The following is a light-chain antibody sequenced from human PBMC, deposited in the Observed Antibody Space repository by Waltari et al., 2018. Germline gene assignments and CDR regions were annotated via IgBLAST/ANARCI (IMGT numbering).Light chain of an antibody. J-gene: IGKJ4*01. Sequence: EVVLTQSPATLSLSPGERATLSCRASQSVSYYLAWYQQKTGQAPRLLIDDASNRATGIPARCSGSGSGTDFTLTISSLEPEDFAVYYCQQRTNWPLTFGGGTKVEI. CDR2: DAS. CDR1: QSVSYY. CDR3: QQRTNWPLT. V-gene: IGKV3-11*01.